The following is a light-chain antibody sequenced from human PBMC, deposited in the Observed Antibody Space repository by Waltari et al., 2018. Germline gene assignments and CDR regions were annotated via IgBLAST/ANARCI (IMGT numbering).Light chain of an antibody. CDR1: QSVSRA. CDR3: QHYVRLPAT. J-gene: IGKJ1*01. CDR2: GAS. V-gene: IGKV3-20*01. Sequence: EIVLTQSPGTLSLSPGERATLSCWASQSVSRALVWYQQKHGQAPRLLIYGASTRAPGIPDRFSGSGSGTDFSLTINRLEPEDFAVYYCQHYVRLPATFGQGTKVEI.